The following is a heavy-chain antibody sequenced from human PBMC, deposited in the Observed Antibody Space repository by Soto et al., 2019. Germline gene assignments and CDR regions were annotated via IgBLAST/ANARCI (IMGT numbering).Heavy chain of an antibody. CDR3: AKSLVRPDSSGYYFDY. CDR1: GFTFSSYA. CDR2: ISGSGGST. J-gene: IGHJ4*02. Sequence: GGSLRLSCAASGFTFSSYAMSWVRQAPGKGLEWVSAISGSGGSTYYADSVKGRFTISRDNSKNTLYLQMNSLRAEDTAVYYCAKSLVRPDSSGYYFDYWGQGTLVTVSS. D-gene: IGHD3-22*01. V-gene: IGHV3-23*01.